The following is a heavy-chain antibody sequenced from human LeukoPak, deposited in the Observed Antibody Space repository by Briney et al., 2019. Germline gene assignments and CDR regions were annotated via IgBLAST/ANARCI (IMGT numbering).Heavy chain of an antibody. D-gene: IGHD3-16*01. Sequence: GGSLRLSRAASGFTVSDIYMSWVRQAPGKGLEWVSVIYSGGNTYYADSVKGRFTISRDKFNNTLSLQMNTLRAEDTAVYYCTRGLYYPFDYWGQGTLVTVSS. CDR3: TRGLYYPFDY. CDR2: IYSGGNT. CDR1: GFTVSDIY. J-gene: IGHJ4*02. V-gene: IGHV3-53*01.